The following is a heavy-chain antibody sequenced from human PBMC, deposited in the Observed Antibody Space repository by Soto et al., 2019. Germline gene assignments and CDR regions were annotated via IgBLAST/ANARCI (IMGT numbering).Heavy chain of an antibody. CDR1: ENTFTTSY. V-gene: IGHV1-46*01. Sequence: QVQLVQSGAEVKKPGSSVKVSCEASENTFTTSYVHWVRQAPGQGLEWVGIISPNGDTATYAQKFQGRVTMTRDTSTSTVYMELSSLTSQDAAMYYCARGLTTTGYYMWGQGTLVTVSS. D-gene: IGHD3-9*01. CDR3: ARGLTTTGYYM. CDR2: ISPNGDTA. J-gene: IGHJ4*02.